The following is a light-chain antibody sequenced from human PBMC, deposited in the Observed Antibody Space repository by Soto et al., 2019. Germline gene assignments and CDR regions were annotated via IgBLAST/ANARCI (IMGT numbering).Light chain of an antibody. V-gene: IGLV2-14*03. J-gene: IGLJ1*01. CDR3: SSYRRGSTYV. Sequence: HSALTQPASVFGSPGQSITFSFTGNSNDVGGYNYVSWYQQHPGKAPRLMIYDVTNRPSGVSDRFSGSKSGNTASLTISGLQAEDEADYYCSSYRRGSTYVFGTGTKVTVL. CDR1: SNDVGGYNY. CDR2: DVT.